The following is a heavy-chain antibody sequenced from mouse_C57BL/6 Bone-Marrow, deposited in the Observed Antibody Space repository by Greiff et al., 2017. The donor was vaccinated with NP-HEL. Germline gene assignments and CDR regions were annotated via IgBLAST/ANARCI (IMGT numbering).Heavy chain of an antibody. CDR3: ARRLGQDY. Sequence: EVQLQESGGDLVKPGGSLKLSCAASGFTFSSYGMSWVRQTPDKRLEWVATISSGGSYTYYPDSVKGRFTISRDNAKNTLYLQMSSLKSEDTAMYYCARRLGQDYWGQGTTLTVSS. CDR2: ISSGGSYT. CDR1: GFTFSSYG. D-gene: IGHD3-3*01. V-gene: IGHV5-6*01. J-gene: IGHJ2*01.